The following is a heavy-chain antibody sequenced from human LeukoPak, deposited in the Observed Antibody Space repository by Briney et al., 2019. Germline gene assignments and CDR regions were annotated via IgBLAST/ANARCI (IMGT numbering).Heavy chain of an antibody. D-gene: IGHD6-19*01. J-gene: IGHJ4*02. CDR2: IIPIFGTA. Sequence: SVKVSCKASGGTFSSYAISWVRQAPGHGLEWMGGIIPIFGTANYAQKFQGRVTITADESTSTAYMELSSLRSEDTAVYYCARRTLGYSSGWYEDYWGQGTLVTVSS. CDR3: ARRTLGYSSGWYEDY. V-gene: IGHV1-69*01. CDR1: GGTFSSYA.